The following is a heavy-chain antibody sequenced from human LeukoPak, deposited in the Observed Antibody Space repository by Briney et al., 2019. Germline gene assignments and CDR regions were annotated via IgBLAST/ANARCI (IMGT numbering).Heavy chain of an antibody. CDR1: GGSFSGYY. V-gene: IGHV4-59*08. J-gene: IGHJ5*02. D-gene: IGHD6-13*01. CDR3: ARGVAAAGTWWFDP. CDR2: IYYSGST. Sequence: SETLSLTCAVYGGSFSGYYWSWIRQPPGKGLEWIGYIYYSGSTNYNPSLKSRVTISVDTSKNQFSLKLSSVTAADTAVYYCARGVAAAGTWWFDPWGQGTLVTVSS.